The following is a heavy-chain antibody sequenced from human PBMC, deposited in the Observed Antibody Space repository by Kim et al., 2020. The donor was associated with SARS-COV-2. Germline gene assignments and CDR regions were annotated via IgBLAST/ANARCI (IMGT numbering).Heavy chain of an antibody. CDR3: ARGSSGLERPYYYYYMDV. D-gene: IGHD1-1*01. J-gene: IGHJ6*03. CDR1: GYTFTSYD. CDR2: MNPNSGNT. Sequence: ASVKVSCKASGYTFTSYDINWVRQATGQGLEWMGWMNPNSGNTGYAQKFQGRVTMTRNTSISTAYMELSSLRSEDTAVYYCARGSSGLERPYYYYYMDVWGKGTTVTVSS. V-gene: IGHV1-8*01.